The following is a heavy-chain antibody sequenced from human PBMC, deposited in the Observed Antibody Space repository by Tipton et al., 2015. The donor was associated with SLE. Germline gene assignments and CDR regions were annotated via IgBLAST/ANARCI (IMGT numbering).Heavy chain of an antibody. CDR3: ARGGGSYNWFDP. J-gene: IGHJ5*02. CDR2: IGTAGDT. D-gene: IGHD1-26*01. Sequence: LRLSCAASGFTFSSYDMHWVRQATGKGLEWVSAIGTAGDTYYPGSVKGRFTISRENAKNSLYLQMNSLRAGDTAVYYCARGGGSYNWFDPWGQGTLVTVSS. CDR1: GFTFSSYD. V-gene: IGHV3-13*01.